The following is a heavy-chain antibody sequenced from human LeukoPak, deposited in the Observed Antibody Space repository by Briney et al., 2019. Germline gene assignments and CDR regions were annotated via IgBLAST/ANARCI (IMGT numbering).Heavy chain of an antibody. Sequence: GASVNVPCKASGYTFINYGFSWVRQAPGQGLEWMGWISAYNGNTNYLQKFQGRVTMTTDTSTNTVYMELRSLRSDDTAVYYCARVSTNSRVAGYDPQWYFDLWGRGTPVTVSP. V-gene: IGHV1-18*04. D-gene: IGHD5-12*01. CDR2: ISAYNGNT. CDR1: GYTFINYG. J-gene: IGHJ2*01. CDR3: ARVSTNSRVAGYDPQWYFDL.